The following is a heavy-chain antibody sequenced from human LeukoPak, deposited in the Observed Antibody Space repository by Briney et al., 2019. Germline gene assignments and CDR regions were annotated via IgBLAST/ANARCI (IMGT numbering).Heavy chain of an antibody. V-gene: IGHV3-9*01. CDR1: GFTFGDFA. D-gene: IGHD6-6*01. CDR2: ISWNRDSI. J-gene: IGHJ4*02. Sequence: GGSLELSFVVSGFTFGDFAMHWVRQAPGKGLEWSSSISWNRDSIHYADSVKGRFTISRDNAKNSLYLQMNSLRTEDTALYYCVKDSSPILQLLSYWGQGTLVTVSS. CDR3: VKDSSPILQLLSY.